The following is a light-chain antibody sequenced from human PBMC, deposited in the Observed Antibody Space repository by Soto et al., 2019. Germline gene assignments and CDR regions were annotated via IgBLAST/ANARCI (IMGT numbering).Light chain of an antibody. CDR1: QSVSSY. CDR3: QQANTFPIT. J-gene: IGKJ5*01. V-gene: IGKV3-11*01. Sequence: EIVLTQSPATLSLPPGERATLSCRASQSVSSYLAWYQQKPGQAPRLLIYEASNRATGIPARFSGSGSGTDFTLTISSLQTEEFATYYCQQANTFPITFGQGTRLEIK. CDR2: EAS.